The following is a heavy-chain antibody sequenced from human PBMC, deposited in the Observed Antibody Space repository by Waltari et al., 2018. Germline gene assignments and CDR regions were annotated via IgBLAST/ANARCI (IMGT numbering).Heavy chain of an antibody. CDR3: ARDSYGGKSSLDY. CDR2: IYYSGST. CDR1: GGSISSSSYY. V-gene: IGHV4-39*07. Sequence: QLQLQESGPGLVKPSETLSLTCTVSGGSISSSSYYWGWIRQPPGKGLEWIGSIYYSGSTYYNPSLKSRVTISVDTSKNQFSLKLSSVTAADTAVYYCARDSYGGKSSLDYWGQGTLVTVSS. D-gene: IGHD2-15*01. J-gene: IGHJ4*02.